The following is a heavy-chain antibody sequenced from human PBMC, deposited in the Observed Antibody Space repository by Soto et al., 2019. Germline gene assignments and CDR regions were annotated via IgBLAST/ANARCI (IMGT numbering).Heavy chain of an antibody. V-gene: IGHV4-34*01. J-gene: IGHJ5*02. CDR3: ARVREPQLNWFDP. Sequence: SETLSLTCAVYGGSFSGYYWSWIRQPPGKGLEWIGEINHSGSTNYNPSLKSRVTISVDTSKNQFSLKLSSVTAADTAVYYCARVREPQLNWFDPWGQGTLVTVSS. D-gene: IGHD1-26*01. CDR1: GGSFSGYY. CDR2: INHSGST.